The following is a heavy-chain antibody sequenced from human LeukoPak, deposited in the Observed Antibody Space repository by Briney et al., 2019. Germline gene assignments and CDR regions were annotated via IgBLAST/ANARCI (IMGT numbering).Heavy chain of an antibody. CDR2: IIPIFGTA. D-gene: IGHD1-1*01. CDR1: GYTFSSYA. CDR3: ARVASTTRRHDAFDI. Sequence: EASVKVSCKASGYTFSSYAISWVRQAPGQGLEWMGGIIPIFGTANYAQKFQGRVTITADESTSTAYMELSSLRSKDTAVYYCARVASTTRRHDAFDIWGQGTMVTVSS. J-gene: IGHJ3*02. V-gene: IGHV1-69*13.